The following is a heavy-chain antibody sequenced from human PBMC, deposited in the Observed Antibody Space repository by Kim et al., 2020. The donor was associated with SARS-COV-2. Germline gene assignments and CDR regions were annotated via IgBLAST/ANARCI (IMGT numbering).Heavy chain of an antibody. V-gene: IGHV7-4-1*02. Sequence: GNPTYAQGFTGPFVLSLDTSVSTAYLQISSLRAEDTAVYYCARGPGGMDVWGQGTTVTVSS. CDR2: GNP. CDR3: ARGPGGMDV. J-gene: IGHJ6*02.